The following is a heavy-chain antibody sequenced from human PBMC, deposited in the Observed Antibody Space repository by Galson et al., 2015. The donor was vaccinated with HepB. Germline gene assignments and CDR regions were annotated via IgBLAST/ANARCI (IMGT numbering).Heavy chain of an antibody. J-gene: IGHJ4*02. V-gene: IGHV3-53*01. CDR2: IYSGGTT. D-gene: IGHD2-15*01. CDR3: ASSYCTGGSCYLDD. CDR1: GFPVTDNY. Sequence: SLRLSCAVSGFPVTDNYMSWVRQAPGKGLEWLSVIYSGGTTNYADSLKGRFTISRDNSKNTVYPHISSLRVEDTAVYYCASSYCTGGSCYLDDWGQGTLLTVSS.